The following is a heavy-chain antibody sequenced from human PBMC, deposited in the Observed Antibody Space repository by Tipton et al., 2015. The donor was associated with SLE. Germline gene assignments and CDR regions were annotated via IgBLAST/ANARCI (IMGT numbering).Heavy chain of an antibody. CDR2: IDTSGDT. D-gene: IGHD1-26*01. Sequence: TLSLTCNVSGDSISSGTYYWSWIRQPAGKGLEWIGRIDTSGDTKYSPSLKSRVTISVDTSKNQFFVKLTSVTAADTAVYFCARGDSGSYFRIWGQGTLVTVSS. J-gene: IGHJ4*02. CDR3: ARGDSGSYFRI. CDR1: GDSISSGTYY. V-gene: IGHV4-61*02.